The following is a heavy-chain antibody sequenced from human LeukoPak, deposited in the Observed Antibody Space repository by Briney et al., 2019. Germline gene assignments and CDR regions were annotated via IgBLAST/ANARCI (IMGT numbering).Heavy chain of an antibody. D-gene: IGHD1-26*01. Sequence: PGGSLRLSCAASGFTFSNAWMSWVRQAPGKGLEWVGRIKSKTDGGTTDYAALVKGRFTISRDDSKNTLSLQADSLKTEDTAVYYCTTHFTWEATGGFDYWGQGTLVTVSS. J-gene: IGHJ4*02. V-gene: IGHV3-15*01. CDR2: IKSKTDGGTT. CDR3: TTHFTWEATGGFDY. CDR1: GFTFSNAW.